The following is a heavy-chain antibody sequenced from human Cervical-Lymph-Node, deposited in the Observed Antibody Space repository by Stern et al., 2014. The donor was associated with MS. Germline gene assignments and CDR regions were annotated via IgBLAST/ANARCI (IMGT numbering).Heavy chain of an antibody. CDR1: GIAFSGYA. CDR3: ARQDQRLVTFDN. CDR2: ISYDGTSI. J-gene: IGHJ4*02. Sequence: QVQLVQSGGRVVQPGRSLRLSCAASGIAFSGYAMHWVRQAPGKGLEWGAFISYDGTSIYYTDSVRGRFTISRDNSKTTLYLQLSSLRPEDTAVYYCARQDQRLVTFDNWGQGTLVTVSS. D-gene: IGHD6-13*01. V-gene: IGHV3-30*04.